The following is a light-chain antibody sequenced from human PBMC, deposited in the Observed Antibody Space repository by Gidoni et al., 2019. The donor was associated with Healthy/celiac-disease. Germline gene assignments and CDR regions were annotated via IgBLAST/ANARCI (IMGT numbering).Light chain of an antibody. CDR2: WAS. CDR3: QQYYSTRA. CDR1: QIVLYSSNNKNY. Sequence: DIVMTQSPDSLAVSLGERATINCKSSQIVLYSSNNKNYLAWYQQKPGQPPKLLIYWASTRESGVPDRFSGSGSGTDFTLTISSLQAEDVAVYYCQQYYSTRAFGPGTRVDIK. J-gene: IGKJ3*01. V-gene: IGKV4-1*01.